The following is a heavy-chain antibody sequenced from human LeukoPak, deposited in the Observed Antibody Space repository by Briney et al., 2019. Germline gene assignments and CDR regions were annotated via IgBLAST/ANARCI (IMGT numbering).Heavy chain of an antibody. CDR3: ARGRITMVRGADWFDP. D-gene: IGHD3-10*01. CDR2: IIPIFGTA. Sequence: ASVKVSCKASGGTFSIYAISWVRQAPGQGLEWMGGIIPIFGTANYAQKFQGRVTITADESTSTAYMELSSLRSEDTAVYYCARGRITMVRGADWFDPWGQGTLVTVSS. V-gene: IGHV1-69*13. J-gene: IGHJ5*02. CDR1: GGTFSIYA.